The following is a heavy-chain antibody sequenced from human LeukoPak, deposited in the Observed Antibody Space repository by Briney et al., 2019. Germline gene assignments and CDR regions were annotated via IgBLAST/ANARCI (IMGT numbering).Heavy chain of an antibody. V-gene: IGHV3-74*01. Sequence: GGSLRLSCAASGFTFSSYWMDWVRQAPGEGLMWVSRINTDGSSTGYADSVKGRFTISRDNAKNTLYLQMNSLRAEDTAVYYCARDHPAARGDYWGQGTLVTVSS. CDR1: GFTFSSYW. CDR3: ARDHPAARGDY. CDR2: INTDGSST. J-gene: IGHJ4*02. D-gene: IGHD3-10*01.